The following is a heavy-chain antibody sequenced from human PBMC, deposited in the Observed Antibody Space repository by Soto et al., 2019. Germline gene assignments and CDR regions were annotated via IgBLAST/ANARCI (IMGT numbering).Heavy chain of an antibody. CDR1: GFTFSSYS. J-gene: IGHJ3*02. CDR3: ARGKQWLPKDAFDI. D-gene: IGHD6-19*01. Sequence: GESLKISCAASGFTFSSYSMNWVRQAPGKGLEWVSSISSSSSYIYYADSVKGRFTISRDNAKNSLYLQMNSLRAEDTAVYYCARGKQWLPKDAFDIWGQGTMVTVSS. CDR2: ISSSSSYI. V-gene: IGHV3-21*01.